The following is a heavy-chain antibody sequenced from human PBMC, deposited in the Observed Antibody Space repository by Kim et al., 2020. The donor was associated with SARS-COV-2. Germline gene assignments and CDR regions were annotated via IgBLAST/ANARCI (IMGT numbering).Heavy chain of an antibody. Sequence: GGSLRLSCAASGFTFSAYAMSWVRQAPGKGLEWVSAITGSCTSTYFADSVKARFTISRDNSKNILFLQMSRLRGEDTAVYYCAKGSHGGAYYYDSSGYYVDYWGQGTLVTVSS. J-gene: IGHJ4*02. CDR2: ITGSCTST. D-gene: IGHD3-22*01. V-gene: IGHV3-23*01. CDR1: GFTFSAYA. CDR3: AKGSHGGAYYYDSSGYYVDY.